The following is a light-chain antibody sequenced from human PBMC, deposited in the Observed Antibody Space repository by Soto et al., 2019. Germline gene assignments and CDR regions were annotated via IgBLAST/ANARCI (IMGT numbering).Light chain of an antibody. V-gene: IGKV3-20*01. Sequence: EIVLTQSPGTLSLSPGERATLSCRASQSVSSSYLAWYQQKPGQAPRLLIYGASSRATGIPDRFSGRGSGTDFTLTISRLEPEDFAVHYCQQYGSSPGTFGQGTKVEIK. CDR2: GAS. CDR3: QQYGSSPGT. J-gene: IGKJ1*01. CDR1: QSVSSSY.